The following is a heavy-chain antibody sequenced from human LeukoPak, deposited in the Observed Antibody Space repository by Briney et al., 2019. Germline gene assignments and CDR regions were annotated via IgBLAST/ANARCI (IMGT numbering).Heavy chain of an antibody. D-gene: IGHD6-13*01. Sequence: SETLSLTCTVSGGSISSYYGSWIRQPAGKGLELIGRIYTSGSTNYNPSLKSRVTMSVDTSKNQFSLKLSSGTAAATAVYYCARIAAAAISPGEGVGVWEDSSAYWGQGTLVTVSS. V-gene: IGHV4-4*07. J-gene: IGHJ4*02. CDR3: ARIAAAAISPGEGVGVWEDSSAY. CDR2: IYTSGST. CDR1: GGSISSYY.